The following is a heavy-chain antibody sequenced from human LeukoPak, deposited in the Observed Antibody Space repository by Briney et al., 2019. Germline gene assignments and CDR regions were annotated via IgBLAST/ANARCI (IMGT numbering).Heavy chain of an antibody. CDR3: ARDLVHRDVYNFGSDY. D-gene: IGHD5-24*01. Sequence: ASVKVSCKASGYTFTGHYIHWVRQAPGQGLEWMGWINPKNAGTNYAQKFQGRVTMTRDMSTSTVYMELSSLRSEDTAVYYCARDLVHRDVYNFGSDYWGQGTLVTVSS. CDR2: INPKNAGT. J-gene: IGHJ4*02. V-gene: IGHV1-2*02. CDR1: GYTFTGHY.